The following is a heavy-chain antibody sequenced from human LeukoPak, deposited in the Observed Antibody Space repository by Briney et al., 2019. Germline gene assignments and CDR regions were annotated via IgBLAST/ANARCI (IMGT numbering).Heavy chain of an antibody. J-gene: IGHJ5*02. CDR1: GGTFSSYA. CDR2: IIPIFGTA. D-gene: IGHD3-10*01. V-gene: IGHV1-69*06. Sequence: SVKVSCKASGGTFSSYAISWVRQAPGQGLEWMGGIIPIFGTANYAQKFQGRVTITADKSTSTAYMELSSLRSEDTAVYYCARDHVGHYYGSGPCNWFDPWGQGTLVTVSS. CDR3: ARDHVGHYYGSGPCNWFDP.